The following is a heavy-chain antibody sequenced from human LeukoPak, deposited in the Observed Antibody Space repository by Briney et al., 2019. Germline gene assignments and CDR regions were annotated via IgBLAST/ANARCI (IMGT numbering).Heavy chain of an antibody. CDR2: IAYEGSNK. J-gene: IGHJ4*02. V-gene: IGHV3-30-3*01. Sequence: GRSLRLPCAASVFTFSSYAMHWGREAPGKGLEGVAVIAYEGSNKYYADSVKGRFTISRANSKTTLYLQMPRLRAEDTAVSYCARGATVVILSTFDSWGQGTLVTVSS. D-gene: IGHD4-23*01. CDR1: VFTFSSYA. CDR3: ARGATVVILSTFDS.